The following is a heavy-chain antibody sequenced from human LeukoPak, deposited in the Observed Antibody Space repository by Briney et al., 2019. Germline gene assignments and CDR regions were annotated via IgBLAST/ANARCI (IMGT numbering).Heavy chain of an antibody. CDR2: IIPIFGTA. J-gene: IGHJ6*03. Sequence: SVKVSCKASGGTFSSYAISWVRQAPGQGLEWMGGIIPIFGTANYAQKFQGRVTITTDESTSTAYMELSSLRSEDTAVYYCARDITGTTGYYYYYTDVWVKGTTVTVSS. CDR3: ARDITGTTGYYYYYTDV. V-gene: IGHV1-69*05. D-gene: IGHD1-7*01. CDR1: GGTFSSYA.